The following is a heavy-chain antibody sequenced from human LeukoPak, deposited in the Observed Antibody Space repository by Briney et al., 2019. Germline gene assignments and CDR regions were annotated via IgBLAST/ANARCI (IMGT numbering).Heavy chain of an antibody. J-gene: IGHJ6*03. Sequence: SVKVSCKASGGTFSSYAISWVRQAPGQGLEWMGGIIPIFGTANYAQKFQGRVTITTDESTSTAYMELSSLRSEDTAVYYCAREVCSSTSCYLNYYYMDVWAKGTTVTVSS. D-gene: IGHD2-2*01. CDR2: IIPIFGTA. CDR1: GGTFSSYA. CDR3: AREVCSSTSCYLNYYYMDV. V-gene: IGHV1-69*05.